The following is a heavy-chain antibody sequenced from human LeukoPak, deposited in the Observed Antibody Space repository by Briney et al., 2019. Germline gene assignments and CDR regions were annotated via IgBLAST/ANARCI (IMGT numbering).Heavy chain of an antibody. CDR2: TYYRSRWYS. CDR3: ARRLSAVGGFDI. V-gene: IGHV6-1*01. CDR1: GDSVSSNGPG. Sequence: SQTLSLTCAISGDSVSSNGPGWSWIRQSPSRGLEWLGRTYYRSRWYSDYAVSVNSRILIKLQTSKNHFTLQLNSLTPGAAVVYYCARRLSAVGGFDIWGQGTTVTVSS. D-gene: IGHD6-19*01. J-gene: IGHJ3*02.